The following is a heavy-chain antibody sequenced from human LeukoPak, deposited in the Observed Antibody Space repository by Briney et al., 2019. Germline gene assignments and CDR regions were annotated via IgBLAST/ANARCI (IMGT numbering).Heavy chain of an antibody. CDR2: ISAYKGST. D-gene: IGHD3-22*01. Sequence: ASVTVSCKASGYTFTGYGIIWVRQAPGQGRAWLGWISAYKGSTKYPHLFQGRINVTTDTSTSTAYMELRSLRSDDTAVYYCARADSGGYYVAYWYWGQGTLVTVSS. J-gene: IGHJ4*02. V-gene: IGHV1-18*01. CDR3: ARADSGGYYVAYWY. CDR1: GYTFTGYG.